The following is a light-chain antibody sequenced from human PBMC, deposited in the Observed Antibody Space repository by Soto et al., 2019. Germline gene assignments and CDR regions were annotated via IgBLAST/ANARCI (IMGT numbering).Light chain of an antibody. J-gene: IGLJ1*01. CDR2: DVS. CDR1: SSDIGGYNS. V-gene: IGLV2-14*03. Sequence: QSALTQPASVSGSPGQSITISCTGTSSDIGGYNSVSWYQQHPGKAPQLMIFDVSRRPSGVSNRFSGSMSANTASLTISGLQTEDEADYYCCSYAGSSLYVFGTGTKVTVL. CDR3: CSYAGSSLYV.